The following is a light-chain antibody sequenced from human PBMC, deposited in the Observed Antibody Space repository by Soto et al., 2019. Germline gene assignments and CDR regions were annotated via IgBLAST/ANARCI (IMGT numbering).Light chain of an antibody. CDR2: EVS. V-gene: IGLV2-14*01. CDR1: SNDVGGYAY. Sequence: QSVLTRAASVSGSPGQSITISCTGTSNDVGGYAYVSWYQQYPGKAPKLVISEVSNRPSGVSHRFSGSRSGNTASLTISGLQVEDEADYHCCSYTGNTTPVFGGGTKVTVL. CDR3: CSYTGNTTPV. J-gene: IGLJ3*02.